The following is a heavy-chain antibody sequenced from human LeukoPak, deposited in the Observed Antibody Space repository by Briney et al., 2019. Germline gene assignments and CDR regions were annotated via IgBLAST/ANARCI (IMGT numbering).Heavy chain of an antibody. CDR3: ARTEVGSSWDYFDY. V-gene: IGHV1-18*01. D-gene: IGHD6-13*01. J-gene: IGHJ4*02. CDR2: ISAYNGNT. Sequence: ASVKVSCKAFGYTFTSQGISWVRQAPGQGLEWMGWISAYNGNTNYAQKVQGRVTMTTDTSTSTAYMELRSLRSDDTAVYYCARTEVGSSWDYFDYWGQGTLVTVYS. CDR1: GYTFTSQG.